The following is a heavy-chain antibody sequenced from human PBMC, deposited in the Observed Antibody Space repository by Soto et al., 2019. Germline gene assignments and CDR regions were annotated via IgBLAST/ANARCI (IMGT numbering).Heavy chain of an antibody. D-gene: IGHD3-3*01. CDR1: GFTFSSYG. J-gene: IGHJ6*02. CDR3: ARDWYTYYDFWSGSVGGMDV. CDR2: ISYDGSNK. V-gene: IGHV3-30*03. Sequence: GGSLRLSCAASGFTFSSYGMHWVRQAPGKGLEWVAVISYDGSNKYYADSVKGRFTISRDNSKNTLYLQMNSLRAEDTAVYYCARDWYTYYDFWSGSVGGMDVWGQGTTVTVSS.